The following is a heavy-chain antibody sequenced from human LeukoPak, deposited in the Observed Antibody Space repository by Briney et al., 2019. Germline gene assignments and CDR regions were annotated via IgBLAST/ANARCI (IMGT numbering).Heavy chain of an antibody. V-gene: IGHV3-30*04. CDR2: ISYDGSNK. CDR1: GFTFSSYA. D-gene: IGHD3-10*01. Sequence: GGSLRLSCAASGFTFSSYAMHWVRQAPGTGLEWVAVISYDGSNKYYAGSVKGRFTISRDNSKNTLYLQMNSLRAEDTAVYYCASALWFAGYYFDYWGQGTLVTVSS. J-gene: IGHJ4*02. CDR3: ASALWFAGYYFDY.